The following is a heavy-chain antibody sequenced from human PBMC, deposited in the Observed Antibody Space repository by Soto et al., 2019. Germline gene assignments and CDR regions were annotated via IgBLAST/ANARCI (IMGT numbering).Heavy chain of an antibody. CDR1: GGSISSGDYY. D-gene: IGHD3-3*01. CDR3: ARGRISDFWSGYPFVDY. Sequence: SETLSLTCTVSGGSISSGDYYWSWIRQPPGKGLEWIGYIYYSGSTYYNPSLKSRVTISVDTSKNQFSLKLSSVTAADTAVYYCARGRISDFWSGYPFVDYWGQGTLVTVSS. V-gene: IGHV4-30-4*01. J-gene: IGHJ4*02. CDR2: IYYSGST.